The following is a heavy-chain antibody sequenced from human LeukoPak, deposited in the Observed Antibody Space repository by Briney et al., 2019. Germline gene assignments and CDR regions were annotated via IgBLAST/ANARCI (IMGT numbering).Heavy chain of an antibody. CDR1: DGSISSYY. J-gene: IGHJ4*02. CDR3: ARESTVTRYFDY. CDR2: IYYSGST. Sequence: PSETLSLTCTASDGSISSYYWGWIRQPPGKGLEWIGYIYYSGSTNYNPSLKSRVTISVDTSKNQFSLKLSSVTAADTAVYYCARESTVTRYFDYWGQGTLVTVSS. V-gene: IGHV4-59*01. D-gene: IGHD4-17*01.